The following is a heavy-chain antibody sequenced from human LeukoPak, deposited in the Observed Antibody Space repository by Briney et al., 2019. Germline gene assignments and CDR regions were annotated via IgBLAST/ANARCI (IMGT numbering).Heavy chain of an antibody. CDR1: GYTFIDYY. J-gene: IGHJ5*02. CDR3: ARVGQWLVENDWFDP. Sequence: ASVKVSCKASGYTFIDYYIHWVRQAPGQGLEWMGWINPNSGDTNFAQNFQGRVTMTRDTSISTVYMELSRLRSDDTAVYYCARVGQWLVENDWFDPWGQGTLVTVSS. V-gene: IGHV1-2*02. CDR2: INPNSGDT. D-gene: IGHD6-19*01.